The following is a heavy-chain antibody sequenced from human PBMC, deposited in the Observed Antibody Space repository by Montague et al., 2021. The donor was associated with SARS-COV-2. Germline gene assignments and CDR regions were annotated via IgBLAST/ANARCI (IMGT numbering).Heavy chain of an antibody. Sequence: SETLSLTCTVSGGSISRYYWNWIRQPRGKGLERIAYIYYSGSTNYNPSLKSRVTISVDTSKNQFSLKLSSVTAADTAVYYCARSRENYNILTGYPYYFDYWGQGTLVTVSS. CDR1: GGSISRYY. CDR3: ARSRENYNILTGYPYYFDY. J-gene: IGHJ4*02. V-gene: IGHV4-59*01. D-gene: IGHD3-9*01. CDR2: IYYSGST.